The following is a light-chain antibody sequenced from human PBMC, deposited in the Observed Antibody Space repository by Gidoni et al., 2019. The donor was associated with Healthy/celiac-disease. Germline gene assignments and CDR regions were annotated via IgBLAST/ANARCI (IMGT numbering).Light chain of an antibody. CDR1: QSVSSSY. J-gene: IGKJ2*02. CDR2: GAS. V-gene: IGKV3-20*01. Sequence: EMVLTQSPGTLSLSPGERATLSCRASQSVSSSYLAWYQQKPGQAPRLLIYGASRRATGIPDRFSGSGSGTDFTLTISRLEPEDFAVYYCQQYGSSPCTFGQGTKLEIK. CDR3: QQYGSSPCT.